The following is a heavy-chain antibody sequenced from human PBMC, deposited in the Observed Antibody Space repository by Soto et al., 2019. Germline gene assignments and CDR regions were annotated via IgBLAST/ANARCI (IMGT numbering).Heavy chain of an antibody. V-gene: IGHV4-39*01. CDR2: IYYSGST. CDR1: GGSISSSSYY. CDR3: ARPTMVRGVIAFDI. D-gene: IGHD3-10*01. J-gene: IGHJ3*02. Sequence: TVSGGSISSSSYYWGWIRQPPGKGLEWIGSIYYSGSTYYNPSLKSRVTISVDTSKNQFSLKPSSVTAADTAVYYCARPTMVRGVIAFDIWGQGTMVTVSS.